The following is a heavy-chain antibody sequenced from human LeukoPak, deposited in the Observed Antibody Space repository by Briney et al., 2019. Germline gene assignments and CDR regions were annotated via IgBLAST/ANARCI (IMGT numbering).Heavy chain of an antibody. Sequence: ASVKVSCKASGYTFTGYYMHWVRQAPGQGLEWMGWINPNSGGTNYAQKFQGRVTMTRDTSISTAYMELSRLRSDDTAVYYCAGRISGSYLPFDYWGQGTLVTVSS. CDR3: AGRISGSYLPFDY. V-gene: IGHV1-2*02. J-gene: IGHJ4*02. CDR2: INPNSGGT. CDR1: GYTFTGYY. D-gene: IGHD1-26*01.